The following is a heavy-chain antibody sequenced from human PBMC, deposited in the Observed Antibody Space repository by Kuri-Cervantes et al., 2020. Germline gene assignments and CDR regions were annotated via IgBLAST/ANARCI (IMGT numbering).Heavy chain of an antibody. D-gene: IGHD6-19*01. V-gene: IGHV3-13*01. Sequence: GESLKISCAASGFTFSSYDMHWVRQATGKGLEWVSAIGTAGDTYYPGSVKGRFTISRDNSKNTLYLQMNSLRAEDTAVYYCAKGPGGSSSGWYVGIDWGQGTLVTVSS. J-gene: IGHJ4*02. CDR2: IGTAGDT. CDR1: GFTFSSYD. CDR3: AKGPGGSSSGWYVGID.